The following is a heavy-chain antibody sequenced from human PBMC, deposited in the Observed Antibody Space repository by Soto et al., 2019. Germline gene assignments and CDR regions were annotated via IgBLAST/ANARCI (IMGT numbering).Heavy chain of an antibody. CDR3: ARDDLLWFRSV. V-gene: IGHV4-30-4*01. J-gene: IGHJ4*02. CDR1: GGSISSGDYY. CDR2: IYYSGST. D-gene: IGHD3-10*01. Sequence: SETLSLTCTVSGGSISSGDYYWSWIRQPPGKGLEWIGYIYYSGSTYYNPSLKSRVTVSVDTSKNQFSLKLSSVPAADTAVYYCARDDLLWFRSVWGQGTVVTVSS.